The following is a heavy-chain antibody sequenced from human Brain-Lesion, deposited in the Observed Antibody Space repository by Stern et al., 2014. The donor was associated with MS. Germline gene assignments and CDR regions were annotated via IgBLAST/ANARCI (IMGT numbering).Heavy chain of an antibody. CDR2: FDPEDGET. CDR3: ATLSPGAGGNYYRHFDY. D-gene: IGHD1-26*01. Sequence: QMQLVESGAEVKKPGASVKVSCKVSGYTLTELSMHWERQAPRKGLEWMGGFDPEDGETIYDQKFQGRVTMTEDTSTDTAYMELSSLRSEDTAVYYCATLSPGAGGNYYRHFDYWGQGTLVTVSS. CDR1: GYTLTELS. J-gene: IGHJ4*02. V-gene: IGHV1-24*01.